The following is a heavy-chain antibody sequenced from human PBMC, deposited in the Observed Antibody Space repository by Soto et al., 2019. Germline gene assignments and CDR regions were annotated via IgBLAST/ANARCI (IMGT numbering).Heavy chain of an antibody. CDR1: GYTFTRYG. CDR3: AKNGQPPYYYYGMDV. V-gene: IGHV1-18*01. Sequence: QGQLVQSGAEVKKPGASVKVSCKASGYTFTRYGISWVRQAPGQGLEWMGWISGYNGDTKYAQKFQGRVTMTVDTYTTTAYMELRSLTSDDRAVYYCAKNGQPPYYYYGMDVWGQGTTVTVS. J-gene: IGHJ6*02. D-gene: IGHD2-8*01. CDR2: ISGYNGDT.